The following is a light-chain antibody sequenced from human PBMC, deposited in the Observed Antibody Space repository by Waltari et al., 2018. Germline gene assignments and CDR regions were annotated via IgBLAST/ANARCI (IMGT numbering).Light chain of an antibody. Sequence: QSVLTQPPSASGTPGQTVTISCSGSTSNIGTNTVNCYQHPQGMAPKLLNHTHIRWPSVGADRFSGSKYGTSASLAIRWLQADDEADYYGAAWDDSLLDSVFGGGTRLIVL. J-gene: IGLJ3*02. CDR2: THI. V-gene: IGLV1-44*01. CDR1: TSNIGTNT. CDR3: AAWDDSLLDSV.